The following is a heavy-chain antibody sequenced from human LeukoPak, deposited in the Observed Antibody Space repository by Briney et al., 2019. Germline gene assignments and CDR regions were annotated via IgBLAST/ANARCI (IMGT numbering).Heavy chain of an antibody. Sequence: GGSLRLSCAASASGVAVTSHSMIWVRQAPGKGLEWISYIHSSGDYIFYADSVKGRFTVPRDNARNSLYLQINSLRAEDTAIHYCAKGYNSRATFDYWGQGTLVTVSS. V-gene: IGHV3-21*05. CDR2: IHSSGDYI. CDR3: AKGYNSRATFDY. CDR1: ASGVAVTSHS. J-gene: IGHJ4*02. D-gene: IGHD1-20*01.